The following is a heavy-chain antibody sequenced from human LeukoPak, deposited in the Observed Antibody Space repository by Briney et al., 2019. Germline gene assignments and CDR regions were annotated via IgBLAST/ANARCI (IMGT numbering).Heavy chain of an antibody. V-gene: IGHV4-39*02. J-gene: IGHJ4*02. CDR3: ARKRWLQPFDY. D-gene: IGHD5-24*01. Sequence: SETLSLTCTVSGDSISSSNYYWDWLRQPPGKGLEWIGSIYYSGTTYYSPSLKSRVTISVDTSKNHFSLKLSSVTAADTAVYYCARKRWLQPFDYWGRGTPVTVSS. CDR2: IYYSGTT. CDR1: GDSISSSNYY.